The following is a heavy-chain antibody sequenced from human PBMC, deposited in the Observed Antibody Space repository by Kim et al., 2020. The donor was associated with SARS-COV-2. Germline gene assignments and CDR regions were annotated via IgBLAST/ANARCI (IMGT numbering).Heavy chain of an antibody. V-gene: IGHV3-7*03. CDR2: INEDGSEK. CDR3: ARARGVGASGFDN. CDR1: GFTFSSFW. Sequence: GGSLRLSCAASGFTFSSFWMSWVRQAPGKGLEWVANINEDGSEKYYVDSVKGRFTISRDNAKKSLYLQMNTLRVQDTAVYYCARARGVGASGFDNWGQGALVTVSS. J-gene: IGHJ4*02. D-gene: IGHD1-26*01.